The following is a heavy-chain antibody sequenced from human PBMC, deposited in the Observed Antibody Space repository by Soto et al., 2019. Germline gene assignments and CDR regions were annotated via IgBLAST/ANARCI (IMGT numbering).Heavy chain of an antibody. CDR2: ISSRSSYI. J-gene: IGHJ6*02. CDR3: SRGRRDYDFWSGPEYYYYAMDV. CDR1: GFTFSSYS. Sequence: GGSLRLSCAASGFTFSSYSMHWVRQAPGKGLEWVSSISSRSSYIYYADSLRGRFTISRDNAKNSLYLQMNSLRAEDTAVYYCSRGRRDYDFWSGPEYYYYAMDVWGQGSPVTVSS. D-gene: IGHD3-3*01. V-gene: IGHV3-21*01.